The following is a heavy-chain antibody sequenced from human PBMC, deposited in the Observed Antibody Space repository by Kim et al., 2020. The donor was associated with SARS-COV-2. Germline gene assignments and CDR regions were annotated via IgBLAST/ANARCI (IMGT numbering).Heavy chain of an antibody. CDR1: GFTFSGYD. J-gene: IGHJ4*02. Sequence: GGSLRLSCAASGFTFSGYDMSWVRQAPGKGLEWVSAISDTGADRNYANSLRGRFTISRDNSKNTLYLQMNSLRDDDTAVYYCAKRLGPTTPNFDYWGQGTLVTVSS. CDR2: ISDTGADR. CDR3: AKRLGPTTPNFDY. V-gene: IGHV3-23*01. D-gene: IGHD1-26*01.